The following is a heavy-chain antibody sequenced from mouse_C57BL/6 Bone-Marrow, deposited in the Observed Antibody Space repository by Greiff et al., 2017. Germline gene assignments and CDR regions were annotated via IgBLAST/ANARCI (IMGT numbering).Heavy chain of an antibody. CDR3: ARYYGNYDWYFDV. J-gene: IGHJ1*03. CDR2: IYPGSGST. CDR1: GYTFTSYW. V-gene: IGHV1-55*01. Sequence: QVQLQQPGAELVKPGASVKMSCKASGYTFTSYWITWVKQRPGQGLEWIGDIYPGSGSTNYNEKFKSKATLTVDTSSSTAYMQLSSLTSEDAAVYYGARYYGNYDWYFDVWGTGTTVTVSS. D-gene: IGHD2-1*01.